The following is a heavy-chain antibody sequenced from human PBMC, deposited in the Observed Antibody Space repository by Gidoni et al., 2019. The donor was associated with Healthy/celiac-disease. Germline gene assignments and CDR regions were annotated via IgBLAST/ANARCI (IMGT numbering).Heavy chain of an antibody. CDR2: IYSGGST. D-gene: IGHD4-4*01. CDR3: ARVLGGDYSNYYYYMDV. V-gene: IGHV3-53*01. J-gene: IGHJ6*03. CDR1: GFTCSSNY. Sequence: EVQLVESGGGLIQPGGSLRLSCSASGFTCSSNYMRWVRPAPGKGLGWGSVIYSGGSTYYADSVKGRFTISRDNSKNTLYLQMNSLRAEDTAVYYCARVLGGDYSNYYYYMDVWGKGTTVTVSS.